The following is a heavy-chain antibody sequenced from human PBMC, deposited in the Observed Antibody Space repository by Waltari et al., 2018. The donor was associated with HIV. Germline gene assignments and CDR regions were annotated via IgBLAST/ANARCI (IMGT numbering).Heavy chain of an antibody. V-gene: IGHV3-9*01. CDR2: IRWNSGDI. Sequence: EVQLVESGGGSVQPGRSLRLSCTASGITFADYAMHWVRQPPGKGLEWVSGIRWNSGDIAYADSVKGRFTISRDNTKNSLFLQMNSVRVEDTALYYCVKDGASTIFGVLNGMDVWGQGTTVTVSS. CDR1: GITFADYA. CDR3: VKDGASTIFGVLNGMDV. D-gene: IGHD3-3*01. J-gene: IGHJ6*02.